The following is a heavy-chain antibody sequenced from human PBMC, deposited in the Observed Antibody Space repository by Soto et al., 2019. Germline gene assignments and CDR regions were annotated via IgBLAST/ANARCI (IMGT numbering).Heavy chain of an antibody. V-gene: IGHV3-11*04. CDR1: LFTFSDYY. CDR3: AREVRATFEP. D-gene: IGHD1-26*01. J-gene: IGHJ5*02. CDR2: ISGNGEII. Sequence: PGWSLRLSCSASLFTFSDYYIHWIRRAPGKGLEWISYISGNGEIIQYAASARGRFTISRDNAENSVYLEMDRLRAEDMAVYYCAREVRATFEPWGQGTPVTVSS.